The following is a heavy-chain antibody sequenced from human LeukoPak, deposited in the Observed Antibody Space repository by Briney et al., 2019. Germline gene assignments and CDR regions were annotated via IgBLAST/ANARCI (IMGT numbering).Heavy chain of an antibody. D-gene: IGHD6-19*01. CDR1: GFTFSSYS. CDR2: ISSSSSYI. V-gene: IGHV3-21*01. J-gene: IGHJ3*02. Sequence: PGGSLRLSCAASGFTFSSYSMNWVRQAPGEGLEWVSSISSSSSYIYYAESVKGRFTISRDNAKNSLYLQMNSLRAEDTAVYYCAREIVGSGWRQDAFDIWGQGTMVTVSS. CDR3: AREIVGSGWRQDAFDI.